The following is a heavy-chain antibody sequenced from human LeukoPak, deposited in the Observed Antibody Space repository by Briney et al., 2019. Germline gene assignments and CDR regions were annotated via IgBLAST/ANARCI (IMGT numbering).Heavy chain of an antibody. J-gene: IGHJ4*02. CDR1: GFTVSSNS. D-gene: IGHD1-26*01. CDR3: ATEGWDLVPPRH. Sequence: PGGSLRLSCTVSGFTVSSNSMSWVRQAPGKGLEWVSFIYSDNTHYSDSVKGRFTISRDNSKNTLYLQMNSLRAEGTAVYYCATEGWDLVPPRHWGQGALVTVSS. CDR2: IYSDNT. V-gene: IGHV3-53*01.